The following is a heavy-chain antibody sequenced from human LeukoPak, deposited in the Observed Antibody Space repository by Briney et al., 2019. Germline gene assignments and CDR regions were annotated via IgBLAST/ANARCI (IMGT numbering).Heavy chain of an antibody. CDR3: ARGYVVKGLEY. CDR2: INPDSGGT. D-gene: IGHD2-2*01. J-gene: IGHJ4*02. Sequence: AASVKVSCKASGYTFSGYYMHWVRQAPGQGLEWMGWINPDSGGTNYAQKFQGRVTMTSDSSISTAYMELSRLTSDDTAVYYCARGYVVKGLEYWGQGTLVTVSS. CDR1: GYTFSGYY. V-gene: IGHV1-2*02.